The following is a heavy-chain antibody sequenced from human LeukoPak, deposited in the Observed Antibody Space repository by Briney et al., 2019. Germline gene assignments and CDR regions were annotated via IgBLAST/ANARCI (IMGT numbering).Heavy chain of an antibody. CDR2: IYPGDSDT. D-gene: IGHD2-21*01. CDR1: GYSFTSYW. CDR3: ARQPTPICGDHFYYFGMDV. Sequence: NRGESLKISCNGSGYSFTSYWIGWVRQMPGKGLEWRGIIYPGDSDTRYSPSFQGQVTISADKSISTAYLQWSSLKASDTAMFYCARQPTPICGDHFYYFGMDVWGQGTTVTVSS. V-gene: IGHV5-51*01. J-gene: IGHJ6*02.